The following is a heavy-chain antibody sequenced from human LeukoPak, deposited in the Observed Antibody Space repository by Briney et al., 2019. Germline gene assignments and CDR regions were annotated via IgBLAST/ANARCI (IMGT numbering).Heavy chain of an antibody. D-gene: IGHD3-10*01. V-gene: IGHV4-34*01. J-gene: IGHJ3*02. CDR3: ARTWYGAFDI. CDR1: GGSFSGYY. CDR2: INHSGST. Sequence: SETLSLTCAVYGGSFSGYYWSWIRQPPGKGLEWIGEINHSGSTNYNPSLKGRVTISVDKSKNQFSLKLSSVTAADTAVYYCARTWYGAFDIWGQGTMVTVSS.